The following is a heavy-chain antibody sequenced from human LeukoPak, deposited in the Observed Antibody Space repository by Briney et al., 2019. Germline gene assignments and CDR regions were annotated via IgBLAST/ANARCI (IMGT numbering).Heavy chain of an antibody. Sequence: ASVKVSCKASGYTFTSYGISWVRQAPGQGLEWMGWISAYNGNTNYAQKLQGRVTITTDTSTSTAYMELRSLRSDDTAVYYCARDIGGSHIVGATTGLFGYWGQGTLVTVSS. CDR3: ARDIGGSHIVGATTGLFGY. J-gene: IGHJ4*02. CDR2: ISAYNGNT. D-gene: IGHD1-26*01. V-gene: IGHV1-18*01. CDR1: GYTFTSYG.